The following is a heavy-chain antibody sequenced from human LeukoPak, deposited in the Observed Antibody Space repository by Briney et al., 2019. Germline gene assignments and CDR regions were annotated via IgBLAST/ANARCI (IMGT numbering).Heavy chain of an antibody. Sequence: GGSLRLSCAASGFTFDEYGMGWGPHAPGKGLEWVFGINWNGGSTGYADSVKGRFPISRDSAKNSLYLQMNSLRAEDTALYYCARDGPGGGSYYSNYWGQGTLVTVSS. D-gene: IGHD1-26*01. CDR1: GFTFDEYG. V-gene: IGHV3-20*04. CDR2: INWNGGST. CDR3: ARDGPGGGSYYSNY. J-gene: IGHJ4*02.